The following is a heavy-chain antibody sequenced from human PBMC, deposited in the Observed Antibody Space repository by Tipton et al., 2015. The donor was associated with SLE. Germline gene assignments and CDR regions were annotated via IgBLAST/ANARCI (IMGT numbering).Heavy chain of an antibody. D-gene: IGHD4/OR15-4a*01. CDR1: GASINIFY. J-gene: IGHJ2*01. V-gene: IGHV4-59*08. CDR2: VYYTGSA. CDR3: ARQIGGVNFWYFDL. Sequence: TLSLTCAVSGASINIFYWNWIRQSPGKGLEWIGYVYYTGSANYNPSLTSRITISVDTSKNQFSLKLSSVTAADSAVYYCARQIGGVNFWYFDLWGRGPLVTVSS.